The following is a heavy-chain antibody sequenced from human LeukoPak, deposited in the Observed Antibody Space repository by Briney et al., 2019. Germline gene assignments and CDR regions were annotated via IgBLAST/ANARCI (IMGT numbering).Heavy chain of an antibody. Sequence: GGSLRLSCTASGFSFNSNWMGWVRQAPGKGLEWVSYISSSSSTIYYADSVKGRFTISRDNAKNSLYLQMNSLRAEDTAVYYCARDSAQGRYYDFWGGYSPDAFDIWGQGTMVTVSS. CDR3: ARDSAQGRYYDFWGGYSPDAFDI. V-gene: IGHV3-48*01. D-gene: IGHD3-3*01. CDR1: GFSFNSNW. CDR2: ISSSSSTI. J-gene: IGHJ3*02.